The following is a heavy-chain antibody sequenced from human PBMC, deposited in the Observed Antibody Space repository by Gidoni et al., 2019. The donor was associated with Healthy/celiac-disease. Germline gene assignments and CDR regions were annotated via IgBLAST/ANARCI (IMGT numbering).Heavy chain of an antibody. Sequence: LVQSGAEVKKPGASVKVSCKASGYTFTGYYMHWVRQAPGQGLEWMGWINPNSGGTNYAQKVQGRVTMTRDTSISTAYMELSRLRSDDTAVYYCARDPGIAVAVDAFDIWGQGTMVTVSS. J-gene: IGHJ3*02. V-gene: IGHV1-2*02. CDR3: ARDPGIAVAVDAFDI. CDR2: INPNSGGT. D-gene: IGHD6-19*01. CDR1: GYTFTGYY.